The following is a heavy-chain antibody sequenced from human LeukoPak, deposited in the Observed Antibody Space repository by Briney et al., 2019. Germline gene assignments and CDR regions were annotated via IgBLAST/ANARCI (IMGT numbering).Heavy chain of an antibody. J-gene: IGHJ6*04. CDR2: INAGTGNT. CDR3: AILWFGEMDV. V-gene: IGHV1-3*01. Sequence: GASVKVSCKASGYIFTSYTMHWVRQAPGQRLEWMGWINAGTGNTKYSQKFQGRVTITRDTSASTAYMELSSLRSEYTAVYYCAILWFGEMDVWGKGTTVTVSS. CDR1: GYIFTSYT. D-gene: IGHD3-10*01.